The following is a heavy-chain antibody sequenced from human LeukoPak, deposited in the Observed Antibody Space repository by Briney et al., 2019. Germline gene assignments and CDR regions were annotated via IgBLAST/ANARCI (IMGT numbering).Heavy chain of an antibody. CDR2: IHSGGTT. J-gene: IGHJ6*03. CDR1: GGSLTPYY. Sequence: SETLSLTCTVSGGSLTPYYWTWIRQSAGKGMEYIGRIHSGGTTNYNPSLRSRITMSVDTSKNQFSLRLTSVTAADTAIYYCARDRPDGYTYGHYYYYMDVWGKGTTITVSS. CDR3: ARDRPDGYTYGHYYYYMDV. D-gene: IGHD5-18*01. V-gene: IGHV4-4*07.